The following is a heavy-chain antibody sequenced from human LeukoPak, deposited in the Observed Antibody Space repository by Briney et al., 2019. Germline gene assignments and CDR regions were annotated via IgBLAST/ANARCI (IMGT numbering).Heavy chain of an antibody. CDR2: ISDSGGST. J-gene: IGHJ6*03. CDR3: AKSDDYYYYYYYMDV. D-gene: IGHD1-1*01. V-gene: IGHV3-23*01. CDR1: GFTVSSNY. Sequence: GGSLRLSCAASGFTVSSNYMSWVRQAPGKGLEWVSAISDSGGSTYYADSVKGRFTISRDNSKNTLYLQMNSLRAEDTAVYYCAKSDDYYYYYYYMDVWGKGTTVTISS.